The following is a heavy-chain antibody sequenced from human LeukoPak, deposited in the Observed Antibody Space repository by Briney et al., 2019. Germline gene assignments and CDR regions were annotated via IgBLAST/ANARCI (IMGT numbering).Heavy chain of an antibody. CDR2: IYYSGST. CDR3: AREILWSGYYSSHFDY. Sequence: PSETLSLTCTVSGGSLSSYYWSWIRQPPGKGLEWIGYIYYSGSTNYNPSLKSRVIISIDTSKNQFSLKLTSVTAADTAVYFCAREILWSGYYSSHFDYWGQGTLVTVSS. CDR1: GGSLSSYY. D-gene: IGHD3-3*01. V-gene: IGHV4-59*01. J-gene: IGHJ4*02.